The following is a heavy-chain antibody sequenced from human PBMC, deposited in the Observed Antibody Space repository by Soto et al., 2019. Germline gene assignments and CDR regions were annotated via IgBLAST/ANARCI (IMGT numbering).Heavy chain of an antibody. D-gene: IGHD6-13*01. CDR2: ISVYNGNT. V-gene: IGHV1-18*01. Sequence: GASVKVSCKASGYTFTSYGISWVRQAPGQGLEWMGWISVYNGNTKSAQKFQGRVTMTTDTSTSTAYMELRSLRYDDTAVYYCARTPGPEDFSRWYAWGQGPLVTVSS. J-gene: IGHJ5*02. CDR3: ARTPGPEDFSRWYA. CDR1: GYTFTSYG.